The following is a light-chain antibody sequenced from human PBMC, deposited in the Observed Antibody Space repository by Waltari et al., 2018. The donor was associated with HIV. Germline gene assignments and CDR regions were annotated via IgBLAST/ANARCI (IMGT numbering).Light chain of an antibody. CDR3: AAWDDSLNGVV. V-gene: IGLV1-44*01. CDR2: SNQ. J-gene: IGLJ2*01. Sequence: QSVLTQPPSASGTPGQRVTISCSGSSSNIGSNTVNWYQQLPGTAPKLLIYSNQQRPAGVADRFSGSKSGTSASLAISGLQSEDEADYYCAAWDDSLNGVVFGGGTKLTVL. CDR1: SSNIGSNT.